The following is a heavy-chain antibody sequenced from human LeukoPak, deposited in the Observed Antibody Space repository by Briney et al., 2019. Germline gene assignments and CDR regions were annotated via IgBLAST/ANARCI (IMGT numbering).Heavy chain of an antibody. CDR1: GFTFNNYG. Sequence: QPGGSLRLSCAASGFTFNNYGMHWVCQAPGKGLEWVAVISYDGRNIHYPDSVKGRFTISRDISTDTLWLQMDSLRTEDTAVYYCAKGPLRGTAAAIDYWGQGTLVTVSS. V-gene: IGHV3-30*18. CDR2: ISYDGRNI. D-gene: IGHD2-2*01. CDR3: AKGPLRGTAAAIDY. J-gene: IGHJ4*02.